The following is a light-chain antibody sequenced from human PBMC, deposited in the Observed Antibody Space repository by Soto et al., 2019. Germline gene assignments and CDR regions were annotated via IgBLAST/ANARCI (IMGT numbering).Light chain of an antibody. CDR3: QQAHIFPLT. J-gene: IGKJ4*01. V-gene: IGKV1-12*01. CDR2: AAS. CDR1: QDVNTG. Sequence: DIQMTQSPSSLSASVGDRVTITCRASQDVNTGLAWYQQKPGRAPNLLIFAASSLQSGVPSRFSGNGSGTHFTLSISSLQPEDFATYYCQQAHIFPLTFGGGTKVEIK.